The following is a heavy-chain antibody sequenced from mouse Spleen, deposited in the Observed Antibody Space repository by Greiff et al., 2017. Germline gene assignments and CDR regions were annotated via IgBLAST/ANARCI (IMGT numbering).Heavy chain of an antibody. CDR3: ARDLYRYYFDY. J-gene: IGHJ2*01. Sequence: VQLKESGPGLVKPSQSLSLTCSVTGYSITSGYYWNWIRQFPGNKLEWMGYISYDGSNNYNPSLKNRISITRDTSKNQFFLKLNSVTTEDTATYYCARDLYRYYFDYWGQGTTLTVSS. CDR1: GYSITSGYY. V-gene: IGHV3-6*01. CDR2: ISYDGSN. D-gene: IGHD2-14*01.